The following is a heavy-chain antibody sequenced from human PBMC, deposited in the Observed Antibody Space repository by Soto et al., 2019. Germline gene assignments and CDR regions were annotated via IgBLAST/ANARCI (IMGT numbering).Heavy chain of an antibody. CDR2: IIPIFGTA. D-gene: IGHD6-19*01. J-gene: IGHJ4*02. CDR1: GGTFTSYA. Sequence: SVKVSCKASGGTFTSYAISWVRQAPGQGLEWMGGIIPIFGTANYAQKFQGRVTITADESTSTAYMELSSLRSEDTAVYYCARAGPGIAVAGTYYFDYWGQGTLVTVSS. V-gene: IGHV1-69*13. CDR3: ARAGPGIAVAGTYYFDY.